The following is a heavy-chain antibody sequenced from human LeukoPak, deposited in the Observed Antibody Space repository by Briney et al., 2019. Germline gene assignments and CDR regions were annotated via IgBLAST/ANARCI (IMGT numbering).Heavy chain of an antibody. D-gene: IGHD5-12*01. CDR2: ISRSGSTK. CDR3: ARDLRGYSGYTYYYYMDV. J-gene: IGHJ6*03. V-gene: IGHV3-11*01. CDR1: GFTFSDYN. Sequence: GGSPRLSCAASGFTFSDYNMRWIRQAPGKGLEWVSSISRSGSTKYYADSVKGRFTISRDNAKNSLFLQMNSLRAEDTAVYYCARDLRGYSGYTYYYYMDVWGKGTTVTISS.